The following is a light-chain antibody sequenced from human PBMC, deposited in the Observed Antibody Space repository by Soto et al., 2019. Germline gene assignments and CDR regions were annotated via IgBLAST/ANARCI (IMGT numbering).Light chain of an antibody. J-gene: IGKJ2*01. V-gene: IGKV3-20*01. CDR3: HCPEFPTSRVYT. Sequence: IVLKQSPGTLYLSPGETATLSCRASQSLRRIYVAWYQQRAGQAPRLLIYGGSSMDNVFQDKFSGSGAGTDCALTISRLDPEDSAVYYCHCPEFPTSRVYTFGQGTRLEIK. CDR1: QSLRRIY. CDR2: GGS.